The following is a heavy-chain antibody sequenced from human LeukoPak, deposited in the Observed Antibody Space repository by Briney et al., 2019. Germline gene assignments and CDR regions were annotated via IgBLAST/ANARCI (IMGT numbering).Heavy chain of an antibody. V-gene: IGHV1-46*01. CDR1: GYTFPSYF. J-gene: IGHJ4*02. CDR2: INPTGGST. D-gene: IGHD4-17*01. Sequence: GASVKVSCKASGYTFPSYFMHWVRQAPGQGLEWMGIINPTGGSTTYAQKLQGRVTMTTDTSTSTAYMELRSLRSDDTAVYYCARVLDYGDYGGTFGYWGQGTLVTVSS. CDR3: ARVLDYGDYGGTFGY.